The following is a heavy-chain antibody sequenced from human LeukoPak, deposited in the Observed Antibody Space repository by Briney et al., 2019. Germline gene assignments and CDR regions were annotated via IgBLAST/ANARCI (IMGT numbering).Heavy chain of an antibody. D-gene: IGHD1-26*01. Sequence: GGSLRLSCAASGFTFSSYSMNWVRQAPGKGLEWVSSISSSSSYIYYADSVKGRFTISKDNAKNSLYLQMNSLRAEDTAVYYCAREVWGIVGATTYFDYWGQGTLVTVSS. CDR1: GFTFSSYS. CDR3: AREVWGIVGATTYFDY. V-gene: IGHV3-21*01. CDR2: ISSSSSYI. J-gene: IGHJ4*02.